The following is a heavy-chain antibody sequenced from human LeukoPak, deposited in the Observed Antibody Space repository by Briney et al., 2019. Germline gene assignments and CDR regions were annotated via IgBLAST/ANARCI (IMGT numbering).Heavy chain of an antibody. D-gene: IGHD3-16*01. CDR3: ARPYVWGDYDLDY. CDR2: SNAGNGNT. V-gene: IGHV1-3*02. Sequence: ASVKVSCKASGYTFTSYAMHWVRQAPGQRLEWMGWSNAGNGNTKYSQEFQGRVTITRDTSASTAYMELSSLRSEDTAVYYCARPYVWGDYDLDYWGQGTLVTVSS. CDR1: GYTFTSYA. J-gene: IGHJ4*02.